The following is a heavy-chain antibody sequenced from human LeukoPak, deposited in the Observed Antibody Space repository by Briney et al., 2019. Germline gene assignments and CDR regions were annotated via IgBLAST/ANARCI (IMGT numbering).Heavy chain of an antibody. Sequence: GGSLRLSCAASGFTFDDYAMHWVRQAPGKGLEWVSGISWNSGSIGYADSVKGRFTISRDNAKNSLYLQMNSLRAEDTAVYYCARETTYYDFWSGYSDYWGQGTLVTVSS. J-gene: IGHJ4*02. CDR2: ISWNSGSI. CDR3: ARETTYYDFWSGYSDY. V-gene: IGHV3-9*01. CDR1: GFTFDDYA. D-gene: IGHD3-3*01.